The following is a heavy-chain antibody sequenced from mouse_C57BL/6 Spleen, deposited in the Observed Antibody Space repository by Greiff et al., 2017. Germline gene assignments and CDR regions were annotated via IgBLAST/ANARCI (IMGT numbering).Heavy chain of an antibody. Sequence: EVQVVESGGDLVKPGGSLKLSCAASGFTFSSYGMSWVRQTPDKRLEWVATISSGGSYTYYPDSVKGRFTISRDNAKNTLYLQMSSLKSEDTAMYYCARPMVTTGPPFAYWGQGTLVTVSA. CDR1: GFTFSSYG. V-gene: IGHV5-6*01. J-gene: IGHJ3*01. CDR2: ISSGGSYT. D-gene: IGHD2-2*01. CDR3: ARPMVTTGPPFAY.